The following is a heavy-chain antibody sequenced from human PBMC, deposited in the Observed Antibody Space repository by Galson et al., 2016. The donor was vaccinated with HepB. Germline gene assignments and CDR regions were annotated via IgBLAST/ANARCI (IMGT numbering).Heavy chain of an antibody. J-gene: IGHJ4*02. V-gene: IGHV3-7*03. CDR2: TRQDGGEN. CDR1: GFTFSNNW. D-gene: IGHD6-19*01. Sequence: SLRLSCAASGFTFSNNWMGWVRQGPGKGLEWVANTRQDGGENYYLASVKGRFTISRDNAKNSLYLEMNSLRAEDTAVYYCTRDGSGWSSNWGQGTLVTVSS. CDR3: TRDGSGWSSN.